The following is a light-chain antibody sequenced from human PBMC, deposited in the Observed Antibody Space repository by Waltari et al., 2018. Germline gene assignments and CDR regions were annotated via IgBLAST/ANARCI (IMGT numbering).Light chain of an antibody. V-gene: IGLV2-14*03. CDR3: SSYTSSNTQV. Sequence: QSALTQPASVSGSPGQSITISCTGTSSDVGGYNYVSWYQQHPGKAPKLMIFDVSNRPSGVSNLFSGAKSGNTASLTISGLQAEDEADYYCSSYTSSNTQVFGSGTKVTVL. CDR2: DVS. CDR1: SSDVGGYNY. J-gene: IGLJ6*01.